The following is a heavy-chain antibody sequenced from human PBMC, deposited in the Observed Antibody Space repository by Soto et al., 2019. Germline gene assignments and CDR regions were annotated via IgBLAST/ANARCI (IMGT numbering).Heavy chain of an antibody. J-gene: IGHJ3*02. CDR2: ISSSSSYI. CDR3: ARAPILRFLEWLTHDAFDI. D-gene: IGHD3-3*01. CDR1: GFTFSSYS. V-gene: IGHV3-21*01. Sequence: GGSLRLSCAASGFTFSSYSMNWVRQAPGKGLEWVSSISSSSSYIYYADSVKGRFTISRDNAKNSLYLQMNSLRAEDTAVYYCARAPILRFLEWLTHDAFDIWGQGTMVTVSS.